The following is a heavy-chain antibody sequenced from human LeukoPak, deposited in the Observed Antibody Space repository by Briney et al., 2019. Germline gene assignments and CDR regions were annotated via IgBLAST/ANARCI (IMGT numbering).Heavy chain of an antibody. CDR1: GFTFSSYS. V-gene: IGHV3-21*01. D-gene: IGHD6-13*01. Sequence: GGSLRLSCAASGFTFSSYSMNWVRQAPGKGLEWVSSISSSSSYIYYADSVKGRFTISRDNAKNSLYLQMNSLRAEDTPVYYCARVPRGIADYWGQGTLVTVSS. J-gene: IGHJ4*02. CDR2: ISSSSSYI. CDR3: ARVPRGIADY.